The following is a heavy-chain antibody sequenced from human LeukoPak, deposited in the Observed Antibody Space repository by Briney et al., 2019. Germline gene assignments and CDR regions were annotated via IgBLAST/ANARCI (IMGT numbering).Heavy chain of an antibody. Sequence: KSSETLSLTCTVSGGSISSYYWSWIRQPPGKGLEWIGYIYYSGSTNYNPSLKSRVTISVDTSKNQFSLKLSSVTAADTAVYFCARRPGTNYFYDMDVWGQGTTVTVS. V-gene: IGHV4-59*08. J-gene: IGHJ6*02. CDR1: GGSISSYY. CDR2: IYYSGST. CDR3: ARRPGTNYFYDMDV.